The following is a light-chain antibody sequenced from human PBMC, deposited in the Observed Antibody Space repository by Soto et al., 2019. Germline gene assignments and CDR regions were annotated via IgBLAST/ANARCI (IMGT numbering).Light chain of an antibody. J-gene: IGLJ3*02. CDR3: CSFAHRSTLV. CDR1: SGDVGSYNL. V-gene: IGLV2-23*01. CDR2: ESS. Sequence: QSVLTQPASMSGSPGQSITISCTGTSGDVGSYNLVSWYQQHPGKAPKLMIYESSKRPSGVSSRFSGSRSGNTASLTISGLQAEDEADYYCCSFAHRSTLVFGGGTKLTVL.